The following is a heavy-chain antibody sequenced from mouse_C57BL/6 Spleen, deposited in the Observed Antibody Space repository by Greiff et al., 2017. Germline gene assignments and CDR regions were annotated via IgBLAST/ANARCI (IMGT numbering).Heavy chain of an antibody. CDR2: IDPSASYT. J-gene: IGHJ4*01. V-gene: IGHV1-50*01. CDR1: GYTFTSYW. Sequence: QVHVKQPGAELVKPGASVKLSCKASGYTFTSYWMQWVKQRPGQGLEWIGEIDPSASYTNYNQRFKGKATLTVDTSSSTAYMQLSSLTSEDSAVYYCARSYGYDVMDYWGQGTSVTVSS. CDR3: ARSYGYDVMDY. D-gene: IGHD2-2*01.